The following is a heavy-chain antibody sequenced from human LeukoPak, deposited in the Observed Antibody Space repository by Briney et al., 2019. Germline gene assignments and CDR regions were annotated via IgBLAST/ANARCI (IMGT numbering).Heavy chain of an antibody. D-gene: IGHD6-19*01. J-gene: IGHJ4*02. Sequence: NPGESLRLSCIGTGFSFSSDAMGWVRQAPGKGLGWIGRIKSKTDGGTTFYAAPVKGRFTISRDDSRNTLYLQMNSLKTEDTAVYYCTSDWMGVPGSKRMVDCWGQGTLVTVSS. V-gene: IGHV3-15*01. CDR1: GFSFSSDA. CDR2: IKSKTDGGTT. CDR3: TSDWMGVPGSKRMVDC.